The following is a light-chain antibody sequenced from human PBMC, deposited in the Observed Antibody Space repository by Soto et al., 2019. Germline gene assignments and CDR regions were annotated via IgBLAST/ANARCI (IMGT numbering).Light chain of an antibody. V-gene: IGKV1-27*01. J-gene: IGKJ4*01. CDR3: QNYNNDPLT. CDR2: AAS. Sequence: DIQMTQSPSSLSASVGDRVTITCRASLPISNYLAWYQQKPGKIPNFLIYAASTLQAGVPSRFSGSGSGTDFTPNISLLQPEEVADDYCQNYNNDPLTFGGGTKVEIK. CDR1: LPISNY.